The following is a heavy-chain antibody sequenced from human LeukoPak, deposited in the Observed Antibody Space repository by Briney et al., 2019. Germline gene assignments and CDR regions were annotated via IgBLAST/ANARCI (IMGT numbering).Heavy chain of an antibody. V-gene: IGHV3-21*01. D-gene: IGHD2-2*01. CDR1: GFTFSSYS. CDR2: ISSSSSYI. CDR3: AGEVVVVPAAMRGWFDP. Sequence: GGSLRLSCAASGFTFSSYSMNWVRQAPGKGLEWVSSISSSSSYIYYADSVKGRFTISRDNAKNSLYLQMSSLRAEDTAVYYCAGEVVVVPAAMRGWFDPWGQGTLVTVSS. J-gene: IGHJ5*02.